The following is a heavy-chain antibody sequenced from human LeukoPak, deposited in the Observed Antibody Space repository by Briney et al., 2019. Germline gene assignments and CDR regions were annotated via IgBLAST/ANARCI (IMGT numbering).Heavy chain of an antibody. D-gene: IGHD3-10*01. CDR3: ARDPGGWFDP. CDR2: IYHSGST. CDR1: GGSISSGGYS. V-gene: IGHV4-30-2*01. Sequence: PSETLSLTCAVSGGSISSGGYSWSWIRQPPGKGLEWIVYIYHSGSTYYNPSLKSRVTISVDRSKNQFSLKLSSVTAADTAAYYCARDPGGWFDPWGQGTLVTVSS. J-gene: IGHJ5*02.